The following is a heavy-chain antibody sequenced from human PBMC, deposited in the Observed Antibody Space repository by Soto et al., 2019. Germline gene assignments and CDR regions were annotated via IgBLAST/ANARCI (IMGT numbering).Heavy chain of an antibody. CDR3: ARARAHVLGFLEWLDAFDI. CDR2: INSDGSST. V-gene: IGHV3-74*01. D-gene: IGHD3-3*01. Sequence: GGSLRLSCAASGFTFSSYWMHWVRQAPGKGLVWVSRINSDGSSTSYADSVKGRFTISRDNAKNTLYLQMNSLRAEDTAVYYCARARAHVLGFLEWLDAFDIWGQGTMVTVSS. CDR1: GFTFSSYW. J-gene: IGHJ3*02.